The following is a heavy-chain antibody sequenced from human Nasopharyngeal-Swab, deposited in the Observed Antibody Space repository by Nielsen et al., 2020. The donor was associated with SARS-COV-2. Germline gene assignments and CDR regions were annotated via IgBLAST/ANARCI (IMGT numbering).Heavy chain of an antibody. Sequence: GESLKISCAASGFTFSSYSINWVRQAPGKGLEWVSSISSTGSYIYYADSVKGRFTISRDNAKNSLYLQMNGLRAEDTAVYYCARGSDTALYYFDSWDQGTLVTVSS. J-gene: IGHJ4*02. CDR3: ARGSDTALYYFDS. V-gene: IGHV3-21*01. CDR1: GFTFSSYS. CDR2: ISSTGSYI. D-gene: IGHD5-18*01.